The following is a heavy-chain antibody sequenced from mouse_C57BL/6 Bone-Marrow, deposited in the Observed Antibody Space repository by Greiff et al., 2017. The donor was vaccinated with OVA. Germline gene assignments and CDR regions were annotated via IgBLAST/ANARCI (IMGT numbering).Heavy chain of an antibody. Sequence: VQGVESGAELVRPGTSVKVSCKASGYAFTNYLIEWVQQRPGQGLEWIGVINPGSGGTNYNEKFKGKATLTADKSSSTAYMQLSSLTSEDSAVYFCAVLRYGYFDYWGQGTTLTVSS. V-gene: IGHV1-54*01. CDR2: INPGSGGT. CDR1: GYAFTNYL. J-gene: IGHJ2*01. D-gene: IGHD1-1*01. CDR3: AVLRYGYFDY.